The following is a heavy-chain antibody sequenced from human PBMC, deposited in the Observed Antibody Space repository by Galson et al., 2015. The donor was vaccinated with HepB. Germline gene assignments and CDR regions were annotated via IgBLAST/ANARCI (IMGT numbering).Heavy chain of an antibody. CDR2: TIPMYGTA. Sequence: SVKVSCKASGDTFSSSAISWVRQAPGQGLEWMGGTIPMYGTANYAQKFQGRVTITADESTSTAYMELSSLRSGDTAMYYCARGTVWASYRYDASDIWGQGTMVIVSS. V-gene: IGHV1-69*13. CDR1: GDTFSSSA. CDR3: ARGTVWASYRYDASDI. D-gene: IGHD3-16*02. J-gene: IGHJ3*02.